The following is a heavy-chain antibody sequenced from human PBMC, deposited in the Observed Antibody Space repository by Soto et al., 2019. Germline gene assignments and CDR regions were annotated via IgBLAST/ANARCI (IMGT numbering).Heavy chain of an antibody. J-gene: IGHJ4*02. Sequence: GGSLRLSCAASGFTFSGSAVHRVRQASGKGLEWVGRIRSKANNYATTYGAPVKGRFTISRDDSKNTAYLQMNSLKTEDTAVYFCSSPSRASCSGGSCYDYWGQGTLVTVSS. CDR3: SSPSRASCSGGSCYDY. D-gene: IGHD2-15*01. CDR1: GFTFSGSA. CDR2: IRSKANNYAT. V-gene: IGHV3-73*01.